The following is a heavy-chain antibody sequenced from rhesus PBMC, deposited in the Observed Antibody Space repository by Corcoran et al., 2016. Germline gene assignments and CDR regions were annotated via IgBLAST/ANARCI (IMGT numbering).Heavy chain of an antibody. D-gene: IGHD6-25*01. CDR2: LYGSGART. CDR3: ARQGGSWNGYAFDF. V-gene: IGHV4-160*01. J-gene: IGHJ3*01. Sequence: QVQLQESGPGLVKPSETLSLTCAVSGGSISGYYWSWIRQPPGKGLEWIGRLYGSGARTGYNPSLNSRVAISTDTSKNQFSLKLSSVTAADTAVYYCARQGGSWNGYAFDFWGQGLRVTVSS. CDR1: GGSISGYY.